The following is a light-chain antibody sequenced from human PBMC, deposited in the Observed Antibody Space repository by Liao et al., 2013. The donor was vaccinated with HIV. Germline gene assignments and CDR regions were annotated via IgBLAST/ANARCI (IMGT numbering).Light chain of an antibody. CDR3: QAWDTSTADVV. Sequence: SYELTQPPSVSVSPGQSANITCSGDKLGHKYAFWYQQRPGQSPVVVIYQDHKRPSGIPERFSGSNSGNTATLTISGTQAMDEADYYCQAWDTSTADVVFGGGTKLTVL. CDR1: KLGHKY. CDR2: QDH. J-gene: IGLJ2*01. V-gene: IGLV3-1*01.